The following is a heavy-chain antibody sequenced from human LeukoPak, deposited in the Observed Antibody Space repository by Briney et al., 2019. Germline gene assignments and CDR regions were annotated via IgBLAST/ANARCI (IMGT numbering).Heavy chain of an antibody. D-gene: IGHD6-19*01. CDR1: GFPFSSYW. J-gene: IGHJ4*02. Sequence: GGSLRLSCVASGFPFSSYWMTWVRQAPGKGLEWVSSISSSSNYIYYADSVKGRFTISRDNAKNSLCLQANSLRVEDTAVYYCARGRPLLYSSGWSSDYWGQGALVTVSS. CDR2: ISSSSNYI. CDR3: ARGRPLLYSSGWSSDY. V-gene: IGHV3-21*01.